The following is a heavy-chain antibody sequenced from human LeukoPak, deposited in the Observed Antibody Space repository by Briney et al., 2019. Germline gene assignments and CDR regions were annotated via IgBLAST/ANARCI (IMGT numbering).Heavy chain of an antibody. D-gene: IGHD3-3*01. Sequence: GGSLRLSCAASGFTVSSNYMSWVRQAPGKGLEWVSVIYSGGSTYYADSVKGRFTISRDTSKNTLYLQMNSLRAEDTAVYYCARDQITIFGYSDYYYGMDVWGQGTTVTVSS. CDR2: IYSGGST. CDR3: ARDQITIFGYSDYYYGMDV. CDR1: GFTVSSNY. V-gene: IGHV3-66*01. J-gene: IGHJ6*02.